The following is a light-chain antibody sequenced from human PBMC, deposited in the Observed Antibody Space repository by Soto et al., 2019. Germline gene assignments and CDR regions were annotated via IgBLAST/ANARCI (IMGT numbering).Light chain of an antibody. CDR2: VVS. J-gene: IGLJ1*01. V-gene: IGLV2-14*01. Sequence: QSALTQPASVSGSPGQSITISCIGTSSDVGAYDYVSWYQQHPDKAPKLIIYVVSNRPSGVSNRFSGSKSGNTASLTISGLQAEDEADYYCSLYTSSDTPYVFGTGTKVTVL. CDR3: SLYTSSDTPYV. CDR1: SSDVGAYDY.